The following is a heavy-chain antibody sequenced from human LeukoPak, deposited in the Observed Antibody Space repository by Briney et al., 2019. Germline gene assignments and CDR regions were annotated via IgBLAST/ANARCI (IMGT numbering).Heavy chain of an antibody. Sequence: GASVKVSCKASGYTFTGYYMHWVRQAPGQGLEWMGWINPNSGGTNYAQKFQSRVTMTRDTSISTAYMELSRLRSDDTAVYYCARDSGKDIVVVPAAWGQGTLVTVSS. J-gene: IGHJ5*02. D-gene: IGHD2-2*01. CDR3: ARDSGKDIVVVPAA. V-gene: IGHV1-2*02. CDR2: INPNSGGT. CDR1: GYTFTGYY.